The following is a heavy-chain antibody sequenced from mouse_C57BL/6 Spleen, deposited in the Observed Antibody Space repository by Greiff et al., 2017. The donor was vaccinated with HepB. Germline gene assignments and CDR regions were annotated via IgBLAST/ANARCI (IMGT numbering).Heavy chain of an antibody. CDR3: TRGGITTVVDYWYFDV. Sequence: EVKLMESGEGLVKPGGSLKLSCAASGFTFSSYAMSWVRQTPEKRLEWVAYISSGGDYIYYADTVKGRFTISRDNARNTLYLQMSSLKSEDTAMYYWTRGGITTVVDYWYFDVWGTGTTVTVSS. CDR1: GFTFSSYA. D-gene: IGHD1-1*01. V-gene: IGHV5-9-1*02. J-gene: IGHJ1*03. CDR2: ISSGGDYI.